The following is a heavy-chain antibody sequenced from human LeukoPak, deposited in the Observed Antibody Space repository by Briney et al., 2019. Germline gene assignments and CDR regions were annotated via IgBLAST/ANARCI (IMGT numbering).Heavy chain of an antibody. CDR2: ISAYNGNT. D-gene: IGHD4-17*01. CDR3: ARGTSDYGHPDYFDY. J-gene: IGHJ4*02. CDR1: GYTFTCYG. Sequence: ASVKVSCKASGYTFTCYGISWVRQAPGQGLEWMGWISAYNGNTNYAQKPQGRVTMTTDTSTSTAYMELRSLRSDDTAVYYCARGTSDYGHPDYFDYWGQGTLVTVSS. V-gene: IGHV1-18*01.